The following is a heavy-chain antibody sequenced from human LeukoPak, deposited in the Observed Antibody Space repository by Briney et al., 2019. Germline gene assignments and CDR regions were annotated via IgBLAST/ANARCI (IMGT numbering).Heavy chain of an antibody. J-gene: IGHJ4*02. Sequence: SETLSLTCTVSGGSISSYYWSWIRQPPGKGLEWIGYIYYSGSTNYNPSLKSRVTISVDTSKNQFSLKLSSVTAADTAVYYCARERGYYDSFDYWGQGPLVTVSS. CDR3: ARERGYYDSFDY. CDR1: GGSISSYY. D-gene: IGHD3-10*01. V-gene: IGHV4-59*01. CDR2: IYYSGST.